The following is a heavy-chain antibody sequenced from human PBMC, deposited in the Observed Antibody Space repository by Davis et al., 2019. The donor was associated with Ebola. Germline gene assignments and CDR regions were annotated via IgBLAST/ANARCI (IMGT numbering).Heavy chain of an antibody. CDR3: ARGDCSSTSCYHGMDV. CDR1: GFTFRSYG. J-gene: IGHJ6*02. V-gene: IGHV3-33*01. D-gene: IGHD2-2*01. CDR2: IWYDGSNK. Sequence: GESLKISCAASGFTFRSYGMHWVRQAPGKGLEWVAVIWYDGSNKYYADSVKGRFTISRDNSKNTLYLQMNSLRAEDTAVYYCARGDCSSTSCYHGMDVWGQGTTVTVSS.